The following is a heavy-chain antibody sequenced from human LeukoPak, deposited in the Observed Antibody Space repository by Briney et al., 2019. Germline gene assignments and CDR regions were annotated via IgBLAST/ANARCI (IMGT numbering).Heavy chain of an antibody. V-gene: IGHV4-4*07. Sequence: SETLSLTCTVSGVSISSYYWSWIRQPAGKGLEWIGRIHTSGSTNYNPSLKSRVTMSVDTSKNQFSLKLSSVTAADTAVYYCARDQYYYDSSGYLTFDYWGHGTLVTVSS. D-gene: IGHD3-22*01. CDR1: GVSISSYY. J-gene: IGHJ4*01. CDR3: ARDQYYYDSSGYLTFDY. CDR2: IHTSGST.